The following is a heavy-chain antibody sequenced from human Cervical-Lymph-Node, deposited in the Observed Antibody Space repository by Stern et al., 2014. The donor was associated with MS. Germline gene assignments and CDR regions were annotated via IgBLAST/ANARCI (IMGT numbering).Heavy chain of an antibody. CDR3: AREFSGWGPYYFDY. V-gene: IGHV1-18*01. CDR1: GYTFSSYG. J-gene: IGHJ4*02. CDR2: ISAYNGKT. D-gene: IGHD6-19*01. Sequence: QVQLVQSGAAVTRPGASVKVSCKAFGYTFSSYGLSWVRQAPGQGLEWMGWISAYNGKTHYEQKLQDRLTMTTDTSTTTAYMELRSLRSDDTAVYYCAREFSGWGPYYFDYWGQGTLVTVSS.